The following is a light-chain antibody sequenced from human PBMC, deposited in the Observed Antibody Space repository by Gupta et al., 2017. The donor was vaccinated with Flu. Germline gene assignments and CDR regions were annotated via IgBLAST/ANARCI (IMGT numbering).Light chain of an antibody. J-gene: IGKJ4*01. Sequence: EIVMTQSPATLPVSPGERATLPCRASQCVSSNFAWYQQKPGQAPRLLIYAVSTRATGVPARFSGSRSGTEFTLTISGLQSEDFAVYYCQQYNDWPLTFGGGTKVEIK. V-gene: IGKV3-15*01. CDR3: QQYNDWPLT. CDR2: AVS. CDR1: QCVSSN.